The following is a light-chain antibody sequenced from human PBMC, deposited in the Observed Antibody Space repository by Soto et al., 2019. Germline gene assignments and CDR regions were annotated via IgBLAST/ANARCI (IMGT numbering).Light chain of an antibody. CDR2: GAS. V-gene: IGKV3-15*01. J-gene: IGKJ1*01. CDR1: QSVSSN. CDR3: QHYTNLPDP. Sequence: VLTHSPVAVSLHTPKRATNSYRAGQSVSSNLASEQQKPGQAPRLLIYGASTRATGIPARFSGSGSGTEFTLTVSSLQSEDVAGYYCQHYTNLPDPFGEGTK.